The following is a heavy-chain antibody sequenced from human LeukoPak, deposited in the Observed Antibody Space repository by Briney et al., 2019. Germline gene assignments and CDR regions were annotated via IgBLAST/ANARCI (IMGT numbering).Heavy chain of an antibody. J-gene: IGHJ4*02. V-gene: IGHV4-59*01. Sequence: SETLSLTCTVSGGSISSYFWSWIRQPPGKGLEWIGYIYYSGSTNYNPYLKSRATISVDTSKNQFSLKLSSVTAADTAVYYCARSNLSGSYYLGYFDYWGQGTLVTVSS. D-gene: IGHD1-26*01. CDR2: IYYSGST. CDR1: GGSISSYF. CDR3: ARSNLSGSYYLGYFDY.